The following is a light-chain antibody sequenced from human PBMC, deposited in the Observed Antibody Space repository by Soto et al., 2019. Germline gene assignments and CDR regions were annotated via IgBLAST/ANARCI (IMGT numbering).Light chain of an antibody. V-gene: IGLV2-11*01. CDR2: DVS. Sequence: QSVLTQPRSVSGSPGQSVTISCTGTSSDVGSYKDVSWYQHHTGKAPKLMIYDVSERPSGVPDRFSGSKSGNTASLTISGLPAEDEANYYCCAYADTFYVFGTGTKVTVL. CDR3: CAYADTFYV. J-gene: IGLJ1*01. CDR1: SSDVGSYKD.